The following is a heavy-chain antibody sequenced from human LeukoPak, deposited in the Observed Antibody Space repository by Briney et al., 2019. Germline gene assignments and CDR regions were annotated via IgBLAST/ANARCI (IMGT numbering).Heavy chain of an antibody. J-gene: IGHJ5*02. CDR1: GGSFSGYY. V-gene: IGHV4-34*01. CDR2: ISHSGST. CDR3: ARGVGSSPGNWFDP. Sequence: PSETLSLTCAVYGGSFSGYYWSWIRQPPGKGLEWIGEISHSGSTNYNPSLKSRVTISVDTSKNQFSLKLSSVTAADTAVYYCARGVGSSPGNWFDPWGQGTLVTVSS. D-gene: IGHD6-6*01.